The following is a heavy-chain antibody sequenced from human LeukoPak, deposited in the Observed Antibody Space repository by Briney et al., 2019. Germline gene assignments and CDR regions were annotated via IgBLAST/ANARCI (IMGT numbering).Heavy chain of an antibody. CDR1: GGSTSSYY. CDR2: IFYSGST. CDR3: ARGGTVTNFGY. D-gene: IGHD4-17*01. J-gene: IGHJ4*02. Sequence: YPSETLSLTCTVSGGSTSSYYWSWIRQPPGKGLEWIGYIFYSGSTNYNPSLKSRVTISVDTSKNQFSLKLSSVTAADTAVYYCARGGTVTNFGYWGQGTLVTVSS. V-gene: IGHV4-59*01.